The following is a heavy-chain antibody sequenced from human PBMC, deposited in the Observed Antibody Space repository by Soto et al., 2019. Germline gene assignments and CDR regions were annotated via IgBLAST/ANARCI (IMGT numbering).Heavy chain of an antibody. CDR2: ISGSGGST. D-gene: IGHD3-10*01. V-gene: IGHV3-23*01. CDR3: AKDAYITMVRGVIPNWFDP. Sequence: EVQLLESGGGLVQPGGSLRLSCAASGFTFSSYAMSWVRQAPGKGLEWVSAISGSGGSTYYADSMKGRFTISRDNSKNTLYLQMNSLRAEDTAVYYCAKDAYITMVRGVIPNWFDPWGQGTLVTVSS. J-gene: IGHJ5*02. CDR1: GFTFSSYA.